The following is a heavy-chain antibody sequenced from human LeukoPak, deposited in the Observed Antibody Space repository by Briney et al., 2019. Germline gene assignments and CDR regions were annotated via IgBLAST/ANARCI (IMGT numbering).Heavy chain of an antibody. J-gene: IGHJ4*02. CDR1: GFTFSNYD. CDR3: ARGEEKATITALDS. Sequence: GGSLRLSCGASGFTFSNYDMHWVRQAPGKGLEWVSAISSSSSYIYYADSIKGRFTISRDNAENSLYPQMNSLRAVDTAVYFCARGEEKATITALDSWGQGTLVTVSS. D-gene: IGHD5-24*01. CDR2: ISSSSSYI. V-gene: IGHV3-21*01.